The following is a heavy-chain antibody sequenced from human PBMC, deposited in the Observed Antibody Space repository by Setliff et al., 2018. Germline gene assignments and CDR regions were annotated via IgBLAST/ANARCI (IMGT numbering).Heavy chain of an antibody. CDR3: ARYDSSGYHYYYGMDV. CDR2: IYAGDSDT. CDR1: GYTFTSYW. J-gene: IGHJ6*02. D-gene: IGHD3-22*01. Sequence: GESLKISCKGSGYTFTSYWIGWVRQMPGKGLEWMGIIYAGDSDTKYSPSFQGQVTISADKSISTAYLQWSSLKASDTAMYYCARYDSSGYHYYYGMDVWGQGTTVTVSS. V-gene: IGHV5-51*01.